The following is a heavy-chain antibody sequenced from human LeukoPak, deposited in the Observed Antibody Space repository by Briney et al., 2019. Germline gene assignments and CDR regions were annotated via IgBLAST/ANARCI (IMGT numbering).Heavy chain of an antibody. J-gene: IGHJ4*02. CDR2: INPNSGGT. V-gene: IGHV1-2*02. CDR3: ARVPRGNYCLDY. D-gene: IGHD1-26*01. CDR1: GYTFTGYY. Sequence: ASVKVSCKASGYTFTGYYMHWVRQAPGQGLEWMGWINPNSGGTNYAQKFQGRVTMIRDTSISTAYMELSRLRSDDTAVFYCARVPRGNYCLDYWGQGTQVTVSS.